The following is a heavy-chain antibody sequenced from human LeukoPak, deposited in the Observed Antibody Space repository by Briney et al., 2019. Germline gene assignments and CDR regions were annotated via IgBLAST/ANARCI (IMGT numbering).Heavy chain of an antibody. V-gene: IGHV1-18*01. J-gene: IGHJ5*02. CDR3: ARDPESGLLGGSEGNWFDP. CDR1: GYTFTSYG. CDR2: ISAYNGNT. D-gene: IGHD3-16*01. Sequence: GASVTVSCAASGYTFTSYGISWVRQAPGQGLEWMGWISAYNGNTNYAQKLQGRVTMTTDTSTSTAYMELRSLRSDDTAVDYCARDPESGLLGGSEGNWFDPWGQGTLVTVSS.